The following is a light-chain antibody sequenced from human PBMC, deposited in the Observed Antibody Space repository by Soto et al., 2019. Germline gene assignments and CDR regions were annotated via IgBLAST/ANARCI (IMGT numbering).Light chain of an antibody. J-gene: IGKJ1*01. CDR3: QQYNDWPET. V-gene: IGKV3-15*01. CDR2: GAS. CDR1: QSVDSN. Sequence: EIVMTQSPATLSVSPGDRATLSCRASQSVDSNLAWYQQRPGQTPRLLIFGASTRATAIPGRFSGSGSGTEFTLTISSLQSEDFAVYYCQQYNDWPETFGQGTKVDIK.